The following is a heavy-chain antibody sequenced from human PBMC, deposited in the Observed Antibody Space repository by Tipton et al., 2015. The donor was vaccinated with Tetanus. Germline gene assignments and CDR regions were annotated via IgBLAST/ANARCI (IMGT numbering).Heavy chain of an antibody. V-gene: IGHV1-2*02. J-gene: IGHJ4*02. Sequence: QSGAEVKKPGASVKVSCKASGYTFTGYYMHWVRQAPGQGLEWMGWINPNSGGTNYAQKFQGRVTMTRDTSISTAYMELSRLRSDDTAVYYCARMRTYSGYDLVYDYWGQGTLVTVSS. D-gene: IGHD5-12*01. CDR3: ARMRTYSGYDLVYDY. CDR2: INPNSGGT. CDR1: GYTFTGYY.